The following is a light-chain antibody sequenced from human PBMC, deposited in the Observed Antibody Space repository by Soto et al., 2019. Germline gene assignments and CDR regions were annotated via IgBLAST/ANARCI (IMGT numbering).Light chain of an antibody. V-gene: IGKV1-12*01. CDR1: QGITNW. J-gene: IGKJ4*01. CDR2: AAS. Sequence: DIQMTQSPSSVSASVGDRVTITCRASQGITNWLAWYQQKPGKAPKLLIYAASSLQSGVPSRFSGSGSGTDFTLSISSLQPEDSATYYCQQTDGFARSLSFGGGTKVEIK. CDR3: QQTDGFARSLS.